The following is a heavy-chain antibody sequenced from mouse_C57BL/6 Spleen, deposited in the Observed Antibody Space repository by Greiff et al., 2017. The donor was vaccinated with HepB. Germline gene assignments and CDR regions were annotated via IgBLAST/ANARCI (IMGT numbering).Heavy chain of an antibody. CDR2: IDPKSGGT. J-gene: IGHJ2*01. CDR1: GYTFTSYW. Sequence: QVQLQQPGAELVKPGASVKLSCKASGYTFTSYWMHWVKQRPGRGLEWIGRIDPKSGGTKYNEKFKSKATLTVDKPSSTAYMQLSSLTSEDSAVYYCAFITTVVGSYYFDYWGQGTTLTVSS. V-gene: IGHV1-72*01. D-gene: IGHD1-1*01. CDR3: AFITTVVGSYYFDY.